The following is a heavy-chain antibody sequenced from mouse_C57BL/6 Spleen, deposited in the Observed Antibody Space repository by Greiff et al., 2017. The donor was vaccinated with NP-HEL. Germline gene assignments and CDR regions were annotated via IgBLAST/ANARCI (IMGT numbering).Heavy chain of an antibody. CDR3: ARKCDCDEGSLDY. Sequence: QVQLQQSVAELVRPGASVKMSCKASGYTFTNYCIGWVKQRPGQGLEWIGNIYPGDGYTKYNEKFKGKATLTADKSSSTAYMQVSSLTSEDSAVYYGARKCDCDEGSLDYWGQGTTLTVSS. D-gene: IGHD2-13*01. CDR1: GYTFTNYC. J-gene: IGHJ2*01. V-gene: IGHV1-63*01. CDR2: IYPGDGYT.